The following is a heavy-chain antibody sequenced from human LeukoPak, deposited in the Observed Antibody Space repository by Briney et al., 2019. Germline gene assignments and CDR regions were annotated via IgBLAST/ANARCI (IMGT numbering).Heavy chain of an antibody. Sequence: SETLSLTCTVSGGSISSYYCSWIRQPPGKGLEWIGYIYYSGSTNYNPSLKSRVTISVDTSKNQFSLKLSSVTAADTAVYYCARDGGYSYGPGGYSYYGMDVWGKGTTVTVSS. CDR2: IYYSGST. CDR3: ARDGGYSYGPGGYSYYGMDV. D-gene: IGHD5-18*01. CDR1: GGSISSYY. J-gene: IGHJ6*04. V-gene: IGHV4-59*01.